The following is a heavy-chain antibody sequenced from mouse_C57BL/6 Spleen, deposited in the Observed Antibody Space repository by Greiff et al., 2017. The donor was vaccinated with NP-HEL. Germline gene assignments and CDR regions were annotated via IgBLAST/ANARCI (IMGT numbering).Heavy chain of an antibody. V-gene: IGHV5-4*01. CDR2: ISDGGSYT. CDR3: ARDAGDGWFAY. CDR1: GFTFSSYA. J-gene: IGHJ3*01. D-gene: IGHD1-1*01. Sequence: EVQRVESGGGLVKPGGSLKLSCAASGFTFSSYAMSWVRQTPEKRLEWVATISDGGSYTYYPDNVKGRFTISRDNAKNNLYLQMSHLKSEDTAMYYCARDAGDGWFAYWGQGTLVTVSA.